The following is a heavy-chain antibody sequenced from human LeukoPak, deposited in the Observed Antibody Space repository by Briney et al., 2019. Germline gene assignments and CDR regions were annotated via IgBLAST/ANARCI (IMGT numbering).Heavy chain of an antibody. CDR3: AKKVGLVSAPLYYFDV. D-gene: IGHD5/OR15-5a*01. V-gene: IGHV3-23*01. CDR2: ISGSGGST. Sequence: GGSLRLSCAASGFTFSSYAMSWVRQAPGKGLEWVSAISGSGGSTYYADSVKGRFTISRDNSKNTLYLQMNSLRAEDTAIYYCAKKVGLVSAPLYYFDVWGQGTLVTVSS. J-gene: IGHJ4*02. CDR1: GFTFSSYA.